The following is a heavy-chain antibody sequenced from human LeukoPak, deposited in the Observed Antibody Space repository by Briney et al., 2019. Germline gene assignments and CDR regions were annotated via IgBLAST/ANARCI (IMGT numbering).Heavy chain of an antibody. J-gene: IGHJ5*02. V-gene: IGHV4-59*01. D-gene: IGHD3-16*01. CDR1: GGSISSYY. CDR3: ARFTPQGYGWGGYNRFDP. CDR2: IYYIGRT. Sequence: SETLSLTCTVSGGSISSYYWNWIRQPPGKGLEWIGYIYYIGRTNYNPSLKSRVTMSVDTSKNQFSLNLTSVSAADTAVYYCARFTPQGYGWGGYNRFDPWGQGTLVTVSP.